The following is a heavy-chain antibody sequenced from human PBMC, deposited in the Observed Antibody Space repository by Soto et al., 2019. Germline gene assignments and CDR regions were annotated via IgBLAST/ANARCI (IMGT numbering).Heavy chain of an antibody. CDR1: GFALSTSGVG. Sequence: QITLKESGPPLVKPTQTLTLTCTFSGFALSTSGVGVGWIRQPTGKALEWRALIDWEDDKRYSPSLKTRLTITKDNSKNQVVLTMTNMDPVDTATYYCAHSRHYYDSSGYHFDYWGQGTLVTVSS. V-gene: IGHV2-5*02. D-gene: IGHD3-22*01. CDR2: IDWEDDK. CDR3: AHSRHYYDSSGYHFDY. J-gene: IGHJ4*02.